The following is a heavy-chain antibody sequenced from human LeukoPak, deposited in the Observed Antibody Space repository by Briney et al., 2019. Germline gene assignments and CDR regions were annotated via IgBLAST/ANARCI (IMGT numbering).Heavy chain of an antibody. J-gene: IGHJ4*02. CDR1: GGSISSGSYY. Sequence: SETLSLTCTVSGGSISSGSYYWSWIRQPAGKGLEWIGRIYTSGSTNYNPSLKSRVTISVDTSKNQFSLKLSSVTAADTAVYYCARVRDGYNPVLDYWGQGTLVTVSS. V-gene: IGHV4-61*02. CDR3: ARVRDGYNPVLDY. CDR2: IYTSGST. D-gene: IGHD5-24*01.